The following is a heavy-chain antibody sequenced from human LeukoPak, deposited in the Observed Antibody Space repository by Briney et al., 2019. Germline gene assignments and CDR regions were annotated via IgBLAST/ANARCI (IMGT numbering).Heavy chain of an antibody. Sequence: PSGTLSLTCAVSGGSISSYYWSWIRQPPGKGLEWIGYTHYTGSTNYNPSLKSRVTISLDMSKNRFSLKLTSVTAADTAVYYCARGRGSYGPYYFDYWGQGTLVTVSS. CDR3: ARGRGSYGPYYFDY. J-gene: IGHJ4*02. CDR2: THYTGST. D-gene: IGHD1-26*01. CDR1: GGSISSYY. V-gene: IGHV4-59*01.